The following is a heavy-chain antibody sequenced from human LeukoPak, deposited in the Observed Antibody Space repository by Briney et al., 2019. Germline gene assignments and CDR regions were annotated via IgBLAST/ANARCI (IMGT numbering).Heavy chain of an antibody. J-gene: IGHJ4*02. D-gene: IGHD2-2*01. CDR3: ARQLGYCSSTSCYADKVDY. Sequence: SETPSLTCTVSGGSISSSSYYWGWIRHPPGKGLEWIGSIYYSGSTYYNPSLKSRVTISVDTSKNQFSLKLSSVTAADTAVYYCARQLGYCSSTSCYADKVDYWGQGTLVTVSS. CDR2: IYYSGST. V-gene: IGHV4-39*01. CDR1: GGSISSSSYY.